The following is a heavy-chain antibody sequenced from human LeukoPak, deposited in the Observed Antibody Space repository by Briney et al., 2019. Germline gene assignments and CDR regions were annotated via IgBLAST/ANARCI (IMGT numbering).Heavy chain of an antibody. CDR1: GFTFSSFA. J-gene: IGHJ5*02. V-gene: IGHV3-23*01. D-gene: IGHD3-10*01. Sequence: GGSLRLSCSASGFTFSSFAMSWVRQAPGKGLEWVSGISGSGGSTYYADSMKGRFTISRDNSKNTLYLQINSLRAEDTAVYYCAKDFSVGVTMIRGPFDPWGQGTLVTVSS. CDR2: ISGSGGST. CDR3: AKDFSVGVTMIRGPFDP.